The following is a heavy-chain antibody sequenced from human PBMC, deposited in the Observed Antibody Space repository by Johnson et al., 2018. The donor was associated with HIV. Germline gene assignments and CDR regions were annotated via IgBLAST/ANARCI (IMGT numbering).Heavy chain of an antibody. CDR2: INWDGDST. CDR3: AKVRCGGDCLDAFDI. CDR1: RFTFDDYA. V-gene: IGHV3-43*01. Sequence: VQLVESGGGVVHPGGSLRLSCETSRFTFDDYAMHWVRQAPGKGLEWVSLINWDGDSTYYADSVKGRFTISRDNSKNTLYLQMNSLRTEDTAVYYCAKVRCGGDCLDAFDIWGQGTMVTVSS. D-gene: IGHD2-21*02. J-gene: IGHJ3*02.